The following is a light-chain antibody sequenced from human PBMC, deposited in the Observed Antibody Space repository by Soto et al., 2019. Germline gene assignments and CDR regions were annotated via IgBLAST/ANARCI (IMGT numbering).Light chain of an antibody. J-gene: IGKJ2*01. Sequence: SVLTQSPGTLSLFPGERATLSCRTSQCISSTYLAWYQQRPGQAPRLLIYAASSRATGIPDRFSGSGSGTDFTLTISRLEPEDFAVYYCQQYFGSLYTFGQGTKLEIK. CDR1: QCISSTY. CDR2: AAS. V-gene: IGKV3-20*01. CDR3: QQYFGSLYT.